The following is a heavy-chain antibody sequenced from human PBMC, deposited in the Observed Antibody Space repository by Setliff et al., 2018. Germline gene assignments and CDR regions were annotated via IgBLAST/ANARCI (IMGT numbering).Heavy chain of an antibody. D-gene: IGHD5-12*01. CDR2: IYPGDSDT. J-gene: IGHJ4*02. CDR1: GYTFTNYW. V-gene: IGHV5-51*01. CDR3: ARDSDSGYDY. Sequence: GESLKISCQGSGYTFTNYWIGWVRQMPGKGLEWMGLIYPGDSDTRYRPSFQGQVTISADKSISTAYLQWSSLKASDIGIYYCARDSDSGYDYWGQGTLVTVSS.